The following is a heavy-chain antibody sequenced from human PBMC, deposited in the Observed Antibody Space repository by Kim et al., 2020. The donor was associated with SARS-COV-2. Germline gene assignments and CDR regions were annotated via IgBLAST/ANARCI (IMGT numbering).Heavy chain of an antibody. CDR3: ARVSPESHQWLPFDY. V-gene: IGHV3-30*07. Sequence: ESVKGRFTISRDNSKNMVYLEMSTLRADDTAVYYCARVSPESHQWLPFDYWGQGTLVTVSS. J-gene: IGHJ4*02. D-gene: IGHD5-18*01.